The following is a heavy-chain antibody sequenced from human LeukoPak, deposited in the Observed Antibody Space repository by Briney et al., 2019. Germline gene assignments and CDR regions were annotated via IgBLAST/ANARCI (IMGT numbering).Heavy chain of an antibody. CDR2: ISNSGGDT. J-gene: IGHJ4*02. CDR1: GFTFITYT. CDR3: AKISNEDGSERYYFPFDY. V-gene: IGHV3-23*01. D-gene: IGHD3-10*01. Sequence: GGSLRLSCAASGFTFITYTMTWVRQAPGKGLEWVSVISNSGGDTYSADSVKGRFTISRDNSKNALYLQMHSLRAEDTAVYYCAKISNEDGSERYYFPFDYWGQGTLVTVSS.